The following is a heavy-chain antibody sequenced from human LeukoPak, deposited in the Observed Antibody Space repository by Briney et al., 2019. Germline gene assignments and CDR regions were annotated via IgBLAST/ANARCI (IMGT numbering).Heavy chain of an antibody. V-gene: IGHV4-59*08. CDR1: GGSISSYY. Sequence: SSETLSPTCTVSGGSISSYYWSWIRQPPGKGLEWIGYIYYSGSTNYNPSLKSRVTISVDTSKNQFSLKLSSVTAADTAVYYCATATVTTRAYYYYMDVWGKGTTVTVSS. D-gene: IGHD4-17*01. CDR3: ATATVTTRAYYYYMDV. CDR2: IYYSGST. J-gene: IGHJ6*03.